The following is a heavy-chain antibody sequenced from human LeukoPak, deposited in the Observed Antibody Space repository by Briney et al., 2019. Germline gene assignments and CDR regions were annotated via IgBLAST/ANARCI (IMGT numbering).Heavy chain of an antibody. CDR2: IYYSGSA. CDR1: GGSISNFY. V-gene: IGHV4-59*01. Sequence: SETLSLTCTVSGGSISNFYWSWIRQPPGKGLEWIGYIYYSGSANYNPSLKSRVTISVDTSKNQFSLKLSSVTAADTAVYYCASIDQVETTMGGYYFDYWGQGTLVTVSS. J-gene: IGHJ4*02. CDR3: ASIDQVETTMGGYYFDY. D-gene: IGHD5-18*01.